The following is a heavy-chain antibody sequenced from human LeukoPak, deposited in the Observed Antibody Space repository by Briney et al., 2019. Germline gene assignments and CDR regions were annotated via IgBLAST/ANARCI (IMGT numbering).Heavy chain of an antibody. CDR1: GFTLSSYW. J-gene: IGHJ4*02. V-gene: IGHV3-74*01. CDR3: TRGPYSGSATYYNDY. D-gene: IGHD3-10*01. CDR2: INSDGSTT. Sequence: GGSLRLSCAASGFTLSSYWMNCLRQGPGKGLVWVSRINSDGSTTSYAHSVKGRFTISRDNAKNTLYLQMNSLRAEDTAVYYCTRGPYSGSATYYNDYWGQGTLVTVSS.